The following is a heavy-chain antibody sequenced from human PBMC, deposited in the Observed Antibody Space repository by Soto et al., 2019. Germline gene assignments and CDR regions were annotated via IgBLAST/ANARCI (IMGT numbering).Heavy chain of an antibody. CDR3: ARDLAAAGWGWFDP. CDR2: INPSGGST. V-gene: IGHV1-46*01. Sequence: ASGKVSCEASGYTFTSYYIHWVRQAPGQGLEWMGIINPSGGSTSYAQKFQGRVTMTRDTSTSTVYMELSSLRSEDTAVYYCARDLAAAGWGWFDPWGQGTLVTVSS. CDR1: GYTFTSYY. D-gene: IGHD6-13*01. J-gene: IGHJ5*02.